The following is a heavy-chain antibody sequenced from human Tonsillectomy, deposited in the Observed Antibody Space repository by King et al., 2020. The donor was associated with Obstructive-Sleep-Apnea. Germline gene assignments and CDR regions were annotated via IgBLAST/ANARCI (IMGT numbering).Heavy chain of an antibody. Sequence: QLQESGPGLVKPSETLSLTCTVSGDSISNYYWSWIRQPPGKGLEWIGYMYYSGNTNYNPSLKSRVTISVDTSKIQFSLRLSSVTAADTAAYYCARHRGVEDYGGYGDYFDYWGQGTLVTVSS. D-gene: IGHD5-12*01. CDR3: ARHRGVEDYGGYGDYFDY. CDR1: GDSISNYY. CDR2: MYYSGNT. V-gene: IGHV4-59*08. J-gene: IGHJ4*02.